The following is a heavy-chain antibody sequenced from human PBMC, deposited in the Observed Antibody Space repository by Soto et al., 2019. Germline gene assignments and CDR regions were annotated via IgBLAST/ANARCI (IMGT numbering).Heavy chain of an antibody. CDR1: CGSIISYY. D-gene: IGHD7-27*01. CDR3: ARDQTGEGYYGMDV. Sequence: PATLSLTCTISCGSIISYYWSWIRQPPGKGLEWIGYIYYSGSTNYNPSLKSRVTISVDTSKNQFSLKLSSVTAADTAVYYCARDQTGEGYYGMDVWGQGTTVTVSS. V-gene: IGHV4-59*01. J-gene: IGHJ6*02. CDR2: IYYSGST.